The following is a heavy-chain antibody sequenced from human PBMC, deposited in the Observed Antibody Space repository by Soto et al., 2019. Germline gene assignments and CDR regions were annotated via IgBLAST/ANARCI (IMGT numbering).Heavy chain of an antibody. V-gene: IGHV3-30-3*01. CDR3: SRSPDIVLVPPAMPDY. J-gene: IGHJ4*02. CDR2: ISYDGSNK. D-gene: IGHD2-2*01. CDR1: GFTFSSYA. Sequence: GGTLRLSCAASGFTFSSYAMHWVRQAPGKGLEWVAVISYDGSNKYYADSVKGRFTISRDNSKNTLYLQMNSLRAEDTAVYYSSRSPDIVLVPPAMPDYSGQGTLVTVSS.